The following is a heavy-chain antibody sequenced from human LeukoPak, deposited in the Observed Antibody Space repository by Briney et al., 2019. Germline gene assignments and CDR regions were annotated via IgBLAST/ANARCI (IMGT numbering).Heavy chain of an antibody. V-gene: IGHV3-53*01. CDR2: IYGGGST. Sequence: GGSLRLSCGVSGFTVSSNYMSWVRQAPGKGLEWVSVIYGGGSTYYADSLKGRFTISRDNAKNSLYLQMSSLRDEDTAMYYCSSESRYWGQGTLVIVSS. CDR3: SSESRY. CDR1: GFTVSSNY. D-gene: IGHD3-22*01. J-gene: IGHJ4*02.